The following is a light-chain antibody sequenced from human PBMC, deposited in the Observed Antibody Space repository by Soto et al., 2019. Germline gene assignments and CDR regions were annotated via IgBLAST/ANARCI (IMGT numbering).Light chain of an antibody. CDR3: CSYADTYTWL. Sequence: QSVLTQPPSASGSPGQSVTISCTGTSSDVGGYNYVSWYQQHPGKAPKVMIYDVKKRPSGVPDRFSGSKFANTASLTISGLQAEDEADYYCCSYADTYTWLFGGGTKLTVL. CDR1: SSDVGGYNY. V-gene: IGLV2-11*01. J-gene: IGLJ2*01. CDR2: DVK.